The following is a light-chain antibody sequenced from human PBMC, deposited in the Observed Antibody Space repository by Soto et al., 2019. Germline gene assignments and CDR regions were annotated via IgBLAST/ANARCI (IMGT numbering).Light chain of an antibody. CDR2: SNN. J-gene: IGLJ3*02. CDR1: SSNIGSNT. Sequence: QSVLTQPPSASVTPGQRVTISCSGSSSNIGSNTVNWYQQLPGTAPKLLIYSNNQRPSGVPDRFSGSKSGTSASQAISGLQSEDEADYYCAAWDDSLNGGVFGGGTKLTVL. CDR3: AAWDDSLNGGV. V-gene: IGLV1-44*01.